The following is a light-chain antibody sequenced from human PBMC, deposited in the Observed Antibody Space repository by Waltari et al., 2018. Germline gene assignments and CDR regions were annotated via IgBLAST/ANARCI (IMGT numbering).Light chain of an antibody. V-gene: IGKV1-5*01. CDR1: QNISGW. CDR2: DAS. J-gene: IGKJ2*01. Sequence: DIQMTQTTSTLSASVGDRVTITCRASQNISGWLAWFQQKPGKAPNLLIFDASSLESGVPSRFSGSGSGTEFTLTISSLQPDDFATYYCQQYNSYSYTFGQGTRLEIK. CDR3: QQYNSYSYT.